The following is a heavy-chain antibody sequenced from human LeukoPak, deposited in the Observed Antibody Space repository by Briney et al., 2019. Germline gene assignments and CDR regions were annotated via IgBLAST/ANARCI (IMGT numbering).Heavy chain of an antibody. CDR2: IYYSGST. CDR1: GSSISSYY. J-gene: IGHJ6*02. CDR3: ARHTDYGGRLFPYYGMDV. V-gene: IGHV4-59*08. Sequence: SETLSLTCTVSGSSISSYYWSWIRQPPGKGLEWIGYIYYSGSTNYNPSLKSRVTISVDTSKNQFSLKLSSVTAADTAVYCCARHTDYGGRLFPYYGMDVWGQGTTVTVSS. D-gene: IGHD4-23*01.